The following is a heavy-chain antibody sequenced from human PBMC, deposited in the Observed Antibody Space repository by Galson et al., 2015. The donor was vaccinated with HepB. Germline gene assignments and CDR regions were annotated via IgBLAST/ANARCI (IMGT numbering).Heavy chain of an antibody. CDR2: IYPGDSDT. V-gene: IGHV5-51*01. CDR3: ARSLEYSSSWYISPLALDAFDN. Sequence: QSGAEVKKPGVSLKISCKGSGYSFTSYWIGWVRQMPGQAMEWIGIIYPGDSDTRYRPSLQGQVTTSADKSISTAYLQWSSLKASDTGMYYCARSLEYSSSWYISPLALDAFDNWGQGTVVTVSS. CDR1: GYSFTSYW. D-gene: IGHD6-13*01. J-gene: IGHJ3*02.